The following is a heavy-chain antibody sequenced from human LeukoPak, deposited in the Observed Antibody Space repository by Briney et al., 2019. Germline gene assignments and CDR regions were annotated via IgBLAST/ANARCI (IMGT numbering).Heavy chain of an antibody. CDR1: GGSISSYY. J-gene: IGHJ4*02. V-gene: IGHV4-59*08. CDR3: ARQGGYIAPLAL. CDR2: ISYSGNT. Sequence: SETLSLTCTVSGGSISSYYWSWVRQPPGKGLEWIGYISYSGNTNYNHSLKSRVTISVDTSKNQFSLRRSSVTAADTAVYYCARQGGYIAPLALWGQGTLVTVSS. D-gene: IGHD6-13*01.